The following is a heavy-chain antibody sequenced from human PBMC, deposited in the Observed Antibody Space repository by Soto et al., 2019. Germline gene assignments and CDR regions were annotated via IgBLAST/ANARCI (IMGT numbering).Heavy chain of an antibody. J-gene: IGHJ4*02. CDR2: ISAYNGNT. V-gene: IGHV1-18*01. CDR1: GYTFTSYG. CDR3: ARFVQYYGAGSLGDY. D-gene: IGHD3-10*01. Sequence: QVQLGQSGAEVKKPGASVKVSCKASGYTFTSYGISWVRQAPGQGLEWMGWISAYNGNTNYAQQLQGRVTMTTDTSTSIAYMELRSMRADETAVYYCARFVQYYGAGSLGDYWGQGTLVTVSS.